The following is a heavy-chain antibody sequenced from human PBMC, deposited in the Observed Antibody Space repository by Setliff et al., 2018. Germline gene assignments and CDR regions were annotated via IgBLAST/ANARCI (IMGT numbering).Heavy chain of an antibody. V-gene: IGHV1-18*01. CDR1: SYTFSSYG. J-gene: IGHJ3*02. Sequence: ASVKVSCKASSYTFSSYGISWVRQAPGQGLEWMGWISAYNGDTNYAQNLQGRVTMTTDTSTSTAYMELRSLRSDDTAEYYCARDRRNIVVAVVNAAFDIWGQGTMVTVSS. D-gene: IGHD2-15*01. CDR2: ISAYNGDT. CDR3: ARDRRNIVVAVVNAAFDI.